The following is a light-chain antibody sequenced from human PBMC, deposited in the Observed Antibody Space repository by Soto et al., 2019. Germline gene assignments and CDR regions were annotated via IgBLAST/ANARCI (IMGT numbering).Light chain of an antibody. CDR2: NNS. CDR3: AAWDDSLRGLE. CDR1: SSNIGSNT. Sequence: QSVLTQPPSASGTPGQMVTISCSGSSSNIGSNTVNWYQQLPGMAPKLLIYNNSQRPSGVPDRFSGSKSGTSASLAISGLQFEDEAAYYCAAWDDSLRGLEFGGGTKLTVL. J-gene: IGLJ2*01. V-gene: IGLV1-44*01.